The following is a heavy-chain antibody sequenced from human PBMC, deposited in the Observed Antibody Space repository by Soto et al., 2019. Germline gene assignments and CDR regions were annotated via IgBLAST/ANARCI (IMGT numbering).Heavy chain of an antibody. CDR2: ITVNGIT. V-gene: IGHV4-4*07. J-gene: IGHJ1*01. CDR1: GAYVSDFS. CDR3: ARESGENWTYEAH. Sequence: QVQQLESGPGLVKPWYTLSLTCIVSGAYVSDFSWSWIRQPAGKGLVWIWRITVNGITQYTPSFRSRVTMSMDTSRNQFSLNLQSATAADTALYYCARESGENWTYEAHWGQGTLVTVSS. D-gene: IGHD1-7*01.